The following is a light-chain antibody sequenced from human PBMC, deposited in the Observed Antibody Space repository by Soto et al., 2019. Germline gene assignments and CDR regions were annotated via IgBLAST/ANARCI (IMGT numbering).Light chain of an antibody. CDR1: QSVSSSY. J-gene: IGKJ1*01. CDR2: GAS. V-gene: IGKV3-20*01. CDR3: QHYGSSGWT. Sequence: EIVLTQSPGTLSLSPRERATLSCRASQSVSSSYLAWYQQKPGQAPRLLIYGASSRATGIPDRFSGGGSGTDFPLTISRLEPEDFAVYYSQHYGSSGWTFGQGTKVEIK.